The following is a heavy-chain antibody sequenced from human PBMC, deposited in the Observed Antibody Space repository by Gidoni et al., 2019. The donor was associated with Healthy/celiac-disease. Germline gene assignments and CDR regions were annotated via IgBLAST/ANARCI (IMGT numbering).Heavy chain of an antibody. V-gene: IGHV3-23*01. CDR2: ISGSGGST. D-gene: IGHD2-2*01. Sequence: EVQLLESGGGLVQHGGSLRLSCAASGFTFSSYAMSWVRQAPGKGLAWFSSISGSGGSTYYADSLNGRFTISRDNSKNTRYLQMNSLRAEDTAVYYCAKGRPFCSSTSCLPYYFDYWGQGTLVNVSS. CDR1: GFTFSSYA. CDR3: AKGRPFCSSTSCLPYYFDY. J-gene: IGHJ4*02.